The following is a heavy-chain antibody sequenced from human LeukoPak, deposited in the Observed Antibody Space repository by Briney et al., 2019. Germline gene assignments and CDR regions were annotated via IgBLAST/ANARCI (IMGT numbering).Heavy chain of an antibody. CDR1: GYSFTSYW. CDR3: VRKGFGPATVSKWFDP. J-gene: IGHJ5*02. D-gene: IGHD2-2*01. CDR2: IYPGDSDT. V-gene: IGHV5-51*01. Sequence: GESLKISCKGSGYSFTSYWIGWVRQMPGKGLEWMGIIYPGDSDTRYSPSFQGQVTISADKSISTAYLQWSSLKASDTAMYYCVRKGFGPATVSKWFDPWGQGTLVTVSS.